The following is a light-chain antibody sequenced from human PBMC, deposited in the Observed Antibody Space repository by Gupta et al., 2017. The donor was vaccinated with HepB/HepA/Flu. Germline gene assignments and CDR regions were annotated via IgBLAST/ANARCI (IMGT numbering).Light chain of an antibody. V-gene: IGKV3-20*01. CDR2: AVT. CDR1: QSVSDSQ. Sequence: DIVFTKSPGTLSLSPGERATLSCRTSQSVSDSQLAWYQQKPGQAPRLLIYAVTIRATGIPDRVSGSGSGTDFTLTISRLEPEDFAVYYCQQYDSSTWTFGPGTKVEIK. J-gene: IGKJ1*01. CDR3: QQYDSSTWT.